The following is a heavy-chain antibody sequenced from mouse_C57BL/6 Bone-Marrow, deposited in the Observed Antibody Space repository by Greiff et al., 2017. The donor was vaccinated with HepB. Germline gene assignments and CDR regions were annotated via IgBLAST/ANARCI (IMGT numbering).Heavy chain of an antibody. CDR1: GFTFSDYY. J-gene: IGHJ4*01. V-gene: IGHV5-16*01. Sequence: DVMLVESEGGLVQPGSSMKLSCTASGFTFSDYYMAWVRQVPEKGLEWVANINYDGSSTYYLDSLKSRFIISRDNAKNILYLQMSSLKSEDTATYYCARAGVYYGSSYDYAMYYWGQGTSVTVSS. D-gene: IGHD1-1*01. CDR3: ARAGVYYGSSYDYAMYY. CDR2: INYDGSST.